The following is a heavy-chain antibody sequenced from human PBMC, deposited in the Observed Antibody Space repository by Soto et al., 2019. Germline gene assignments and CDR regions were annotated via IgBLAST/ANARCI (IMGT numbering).Heavy chain of an antibody. CDR1: GGTFGSYA. D-gene: IGHD2-2*01. V-gene: IGHV1-69*06. Sequence: SVKVSCKASGGTFGSYAISWVRQAPGQGLEWMGGIIPIFGTANYAQKFQGRVTITADKSTSTAYMELSSLRSEDTAVYYCARDLGTYCSSTSCYGYYYYGMDVWGQGTTVTVSS. CDR3: ARDLGTYCSSTSCYGYYYYGMDV. CDR2: IIPIFGTA. J-gene: IGHJ6*02.